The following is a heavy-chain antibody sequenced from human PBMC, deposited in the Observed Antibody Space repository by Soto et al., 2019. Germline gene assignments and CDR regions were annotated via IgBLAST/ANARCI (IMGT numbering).Heavy chain of an antibody. D-gene: IGHD6-6*01. CDR2: IIPIFGTA. CDR3: ARMAARPEGYWFDP. Sequence: GASVKVSCKASGGTFSSYAISWVRQAPGQGLEWMGGIIPIFGTANYAQKFQGRVTITADESTSTAYMELSSLRSEDTAVYYCARMAARPEGYWFDPWGQGTLVTVSS. CDR1: GGTFSSYA. V-gene: IGHV1-69*13. J-gene: IGHJ5*02.